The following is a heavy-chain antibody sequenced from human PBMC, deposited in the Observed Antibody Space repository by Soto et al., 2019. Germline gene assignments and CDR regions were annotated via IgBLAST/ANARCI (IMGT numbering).Heavy chain of an antibody. J-gene: IGHJ5*02. Sequence: PSETLSLTCGVSGGTVASSHWWSWFRQSPGRGLEWIGNVYHTGDTNFNPSLQSRVTFSVDKSNNQFSLRLTSVTAADTAVYFCAREIVTAGGNNYFDPWGPGTLVTVSS. CDR3: AREIVTAGGNNYFDP. D-gene: IGHD2-21*02. CDR2: VYHTGDT. CDR1: GGTVASSHW. V-gene: IGHV4-4*02.